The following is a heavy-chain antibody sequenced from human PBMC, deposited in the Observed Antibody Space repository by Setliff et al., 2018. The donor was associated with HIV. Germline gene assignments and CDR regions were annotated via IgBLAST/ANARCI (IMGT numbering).Heavy chain of an antibody. V-gene: IGHV3-66*01. CDR2: IYSGGST. D-gene: IGHD6-19*01. CDR1: GFTVSSNY. Sequence: GGSLRLSCAASGFTVSSNYMSWVRQAPGKGLEWVSLIYSGGSTYYADSVKGRFTISRDNSKNMLYLQMNSLRAEDTAVYYCARGLLYSSDYYFDYWGQGTLVTVSS. CDR3: ARGLLYSSDYYFDY. J-gene: IGHJ4*02.